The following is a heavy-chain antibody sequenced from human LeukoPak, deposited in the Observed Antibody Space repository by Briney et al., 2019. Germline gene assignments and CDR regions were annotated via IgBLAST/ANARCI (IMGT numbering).Heavy chain of an antibody. CDR3: ARDYGEKSGYFDY. V-gene: IGHV4-39*07. D-gene: IGHD4-17*01. J-gene: IGHJ4*02. CDR2: IYYSGST. CDR1: GGSISSSSYY. Sequence: SETLTLTCTVSGGSISSSSYYWGWIRQPPGKGLEWIGSIYYSGSTYYNPSLKSRVTISVDTSKNQFSLKLSSVTAADTAVYYCARDYGEKSGYFDYWGQGTLVTVSS.